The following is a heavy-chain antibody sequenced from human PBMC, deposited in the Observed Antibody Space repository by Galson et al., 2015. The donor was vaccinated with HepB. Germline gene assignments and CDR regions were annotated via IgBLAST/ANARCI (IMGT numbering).Heavy chain of an antibody. CDR1: GFTFSSYA. Sequence: SLRLSCAASGFTFSSYAMHWVRQAPGKGLEWVAVISYDGSNKYYADSVKGRLTISRDNSKNTLYLQMNSLRAEDTAVYYCARVRDYYDSSGWAGAFDIWGQVTMVTVSS. CDR2: ISYDGSNK. J-gene: IGHJ3*02. CDR3: ARVRDYYDSSGWAGAFDI. D-gene: IGHD3-22*01. V-gene: IGHV3-30-3*01.